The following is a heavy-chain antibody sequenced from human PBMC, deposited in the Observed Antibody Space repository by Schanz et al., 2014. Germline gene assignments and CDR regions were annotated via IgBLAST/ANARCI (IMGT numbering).Heavy chain of an antibody. J-gene: IGHJ4*02. D-gene: IGHD2-2*01. CDR3: ARGRVVPAAPEFDY. CDR1: SASIRTYY. V-gene: IGHV4-59*01. Sequence: QVQLQESGPGLVKPSETLSLTCTVSSASIRTYYWSWIRQPPRKGLEWIGYIYYSGSTTYNPSLKSRVTISVDTSKKQFSLNLSSVTAADTAVYYCARGRVVPAAPEFDYWGQGILVTVSS. CDR2: IYYSGST.